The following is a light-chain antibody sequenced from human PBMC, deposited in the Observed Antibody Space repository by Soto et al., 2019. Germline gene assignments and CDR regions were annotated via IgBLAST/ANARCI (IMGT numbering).Light chain of an antibody. CDR2: RTS. V-gene: IGKV3-20*01. J-gene: IGKJ1*01. Sequence: EIVMTQSPGTLSLSPGERATLSYRASQSVSSSYLAWYQQKPGQAPRLLIYRTSNRATGIPDRFSGSGSGTDFTLTISRLEPEDFAVYWCQQYDSSPRTFGQGTNVDI. CDR3: QQYDSSPRT. CDR1: QSVSSSY.